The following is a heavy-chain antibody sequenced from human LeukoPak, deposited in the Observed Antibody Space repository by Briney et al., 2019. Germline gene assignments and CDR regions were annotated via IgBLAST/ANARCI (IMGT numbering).Heavy chain of an antibody. CDR3: ARAFRPASDPHDFYDF. D-gene: IGHD3/OR15-3a*01. J-gene: IGHJ3*01. CDR2: ISPSGDRT. Sequence: PGGSLRLSCAASGFTFSNHPMHWVRQASGKRPEYVSAISPSGDRTWYADSVKGRFTISRDNSKNTMYLQMGSLRPEDMGVYYCARAFRPASDPHDFYDFWGRGTTVTVSS. V-gene: IGHV3-64*02. CDR1: GFTFSNHP.